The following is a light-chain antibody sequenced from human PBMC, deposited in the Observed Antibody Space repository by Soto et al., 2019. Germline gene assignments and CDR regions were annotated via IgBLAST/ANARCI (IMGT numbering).Light chain of an antibody. CDR2: EVS. V-gene: IGLV2-14*01. J-gene: IGLJ1*01. CDR3: SSYTNPYTYV. Sequence: QSALTQPASVSGSPGQSITISCTGSSSDVGAYNHVSWYQQYPGKAPKLMIFEVSYRPSEVPHRFSGSKSGNTATLTISGLQAEDEADYYCSSYTNPYTYVFGPGTKVTVL. CDR1: SSDVGAYNH.